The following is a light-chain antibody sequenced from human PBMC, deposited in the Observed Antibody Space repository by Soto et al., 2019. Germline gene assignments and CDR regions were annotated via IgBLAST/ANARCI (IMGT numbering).Light chain of an antibody. CDR1: QSVSSN. Sequence: EIVMTQSPATLSVSPGERATLSCRASQSVSSNLAWYQQKHGQAPRLLIYGASTRATGIPASFSGSWSGTEFTLTFSSLQSEDFAVYYCQQYNNWPPYTFGQGTKLEIK. CDR3: QQYNNWPPYT. V-gene: IGKV3-15*01. J-gene: IGKJ2*01. CDR2: GAS.